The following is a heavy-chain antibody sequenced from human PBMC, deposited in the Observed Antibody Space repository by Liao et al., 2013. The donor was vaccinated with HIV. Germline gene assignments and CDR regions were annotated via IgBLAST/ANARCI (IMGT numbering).Heavy chain of an antibody. D-gene: IGHD2-15*01. CDR2: IYYSGTT. J-gene: IGHJ4*02. V-gene: IGHV4-39*07. CDR1: GGSISGKTYH. CDR3: ARAIGSDIVPNYFDF. Sequence: QLQVQESGPGLVKPSETLSLACTVSGGSISGKTYHWGWIRQPPGKGLEWIGSIYYSGTTNYNPSLKSRVTMSVDTSKNQFSLKVNSVTAADTAVYYCARAIGSDIVPNYFDFWGQGALVTVSS.